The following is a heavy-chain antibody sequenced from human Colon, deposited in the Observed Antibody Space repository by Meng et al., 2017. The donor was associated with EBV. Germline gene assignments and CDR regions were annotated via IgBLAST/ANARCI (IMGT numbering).Heavy chain of an antibody. Sequence: VHLMWFGGALIIPGGSLRLCCVACGLIVSNNYFVWVRQAPGKGLEWVSIMYSGGNTYYADSVKGRFTISRDTSENTLYLQMDSLSAEDTAVYYCAKVHGTLAEYFKVWGQGTLVTVSS. V-gene: IGHV3-53*01. CDR3: AKVHGTLAEYFKV. D-gene: IGHD1-26*01. CDR1: GLIVSNNY. J-gene: IGHJ1*01. CDR2: MYSGGNT.